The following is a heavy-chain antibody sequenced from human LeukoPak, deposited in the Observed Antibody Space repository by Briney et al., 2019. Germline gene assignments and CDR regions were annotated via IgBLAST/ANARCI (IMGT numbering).Heavy chain of an antibody. Sequence: SETLSLTCTVSGGSISSSSYYWGWIRQPPGKGLEWIGSIYYSGSTYYNPSLKSRVTISVDTSKNQFSLKLSSVTAADTAVYYCARGRQPFYNWFDPWGQGTLVTVPS. CDR1: GGSISSSSYY. V-gene: IGHV4-39*07. CDR3: ARGRQPFYNWFDP. J-gene: IGHJ5*02. CDR2: IYYSGST. D-gene: IGHD6-13*01.